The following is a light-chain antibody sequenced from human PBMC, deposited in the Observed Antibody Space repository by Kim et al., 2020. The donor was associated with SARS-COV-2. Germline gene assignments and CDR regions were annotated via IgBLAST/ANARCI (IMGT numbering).Light chain of an antibody. V-gene: IGLV1-44*01. J-gene: IGLJ3*02. CDR2: NDN. CDR3: ATWDVTLNGWV. Sequence: GQGSTSIRSGGSANGRRQLVKWYRQLPGPAPKVFIYNDNQRPSGVPDRFAGSRAGTSASLAISGLQSEDEADYYCATWDVTLNGWVFGGGTQLTVL. CDR1: SANGRRQL.